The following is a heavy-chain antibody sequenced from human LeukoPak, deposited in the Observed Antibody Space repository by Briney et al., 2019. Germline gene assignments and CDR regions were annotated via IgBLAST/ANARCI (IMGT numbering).Heavy chain of an antibody. Sequence: PGGSLRLSCAASGFTFSSYWMSWVRQAPGKGLEWVANIKQDGSEKYYVDSVKGRFTISRDNAKNSLYLQMNSLRAEDTAVYYCARAVDIVATIYFDYWGQGTLVTVSS. J-gene: IGHJ4*02. D-gene: IGHD5-12*01. CDR3: ARAVDIVATIYFDY. CDR2: IKQDGSEK. V-gene: IGHV3-7*01. CDR1: GFTFSSYW.